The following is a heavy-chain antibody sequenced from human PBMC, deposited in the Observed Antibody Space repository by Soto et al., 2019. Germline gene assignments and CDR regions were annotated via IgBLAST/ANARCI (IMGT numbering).Heavy chain of an antibody. D-gene: IGHD2-2*01. V-gene: IGHV1-46*01. CDR3: ARAREDIVVVQAATATFDY. CDR1: GYTFTSYY. CDR2: INPSGGST. Sequence: QVQLVQSGAEVKKPGASVKVSCKASGYTFTSYYMHWVRQAPGQGLEWMGIINPSGGSTSYAQKFQSRVSMTRETSTSTVYMELSSLRTEDTAVYYCARAREDIVVVQAATATFDYCGQGTLVTVSS. J-gene: IGHJ4*02.